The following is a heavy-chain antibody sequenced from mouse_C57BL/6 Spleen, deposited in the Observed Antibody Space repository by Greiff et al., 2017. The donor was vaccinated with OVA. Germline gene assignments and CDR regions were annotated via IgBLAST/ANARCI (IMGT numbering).Heavy chain of an antibody. D-gene: IGHD2-3*01. CDR2: IWRGGST. Sequence: QVQLQQSGPGLVQPSQSLSITCTVSGFSLTSYGVHWVRQSPGKGLEWLGVIWRGGSTDYNAAFMSRLSITKDNSKSQVFFKMNSLQADDTAIYYCAKKKDGYYDAMDYWGQGTSVTVSS. CDR1: GFSLTSYG. V-gene: IGHV2-5*01. J-gene: IGHJ4*01. CDR3: AKKKDGYYDAMDY.